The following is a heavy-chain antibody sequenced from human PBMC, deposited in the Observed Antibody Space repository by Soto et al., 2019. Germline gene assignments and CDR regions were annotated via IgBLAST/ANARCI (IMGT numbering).Heavy chain of an antibody. CDR3: AAGYCGGDCYSEVYYYGMDV. J-gene: IGHJ6*02. CDR1: GGTFSSYA. Sequence: ASVKVSCKASGGTFSSYAISWVRQAPGQGLEWMGGIIPIFGTANYAQKFQGRVTITADESTSTAYMELSSLRSEDTAVYYCAAGYCGGDCYSEVYYYGMDVWGQGTTVTVSS. CDR2: IIPIFGTA. V-gene: IGHV1-69*13. D-gene: IGHD2-21*02.